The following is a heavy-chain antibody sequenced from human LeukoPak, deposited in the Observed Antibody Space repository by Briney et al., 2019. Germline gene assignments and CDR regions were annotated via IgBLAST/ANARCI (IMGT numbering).Heavy chain of an antibody. CDR1: GFPFSDYV. J-gene: IGHJ4*02. V-gene: IGHV3-48*02. Sequence: GGSLRLSCAASGFPFSDYVMSWVRQAPGEGLEWIAYINHNAETIYYADSVKGRFTISRDNAKNSLSLQMNSLRDEDTAVYYCARDHDWAFHYWGQGTRVTVSS. CDR2: INHNAETI. CDR3: ARDHDWAFHY. D-gene: IGHD3-9*01.